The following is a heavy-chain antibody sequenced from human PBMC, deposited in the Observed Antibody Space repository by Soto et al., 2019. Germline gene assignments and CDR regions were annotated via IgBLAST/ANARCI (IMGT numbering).Heavy chain of an antibody. CDR3: AASWNDPRGNFDY. Sequence: SVKVSCKACGLTFTSSAVQGVRQARGQRLEWIGWIVVGSGNTNYAQKFQERVTITRDMSTSTAYMELSSLRSEDTAVYYCAASWNDPRGNFDYWGQGTLVTVSS. D-gene: IGHD1-1*01. CDR1: GLTFTSSA. V-gene: IGHV1-58*01. CDR2: IVVGSGNT. J-gene: IGHJ4*02.